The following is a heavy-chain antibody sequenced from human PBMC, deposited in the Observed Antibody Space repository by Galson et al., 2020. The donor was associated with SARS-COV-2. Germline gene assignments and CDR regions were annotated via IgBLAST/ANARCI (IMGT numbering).Heavy chain of an antibody. CDR3: ARVGDCSGGICYGAESFQH. CDR1: GFTFSDYF. CDR2: ISSSGSSI. Sequence: NSGGSLRLSCAASGFTFSDYFMSWVRQAPGKGLEWVSYISSSGSSINYADSVKGRFTISRDNAKNSLNLQMNSLRVEDTAVDYCARVGDCSGGICYGAESFQHWGQGPLVTVSS. J-gene: IGHJ1*01. D-gene: IGHD2-15*01. V-gene: IGHV3-11*04.